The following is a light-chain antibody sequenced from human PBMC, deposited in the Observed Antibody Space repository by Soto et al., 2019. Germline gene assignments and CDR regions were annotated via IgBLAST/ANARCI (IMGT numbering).Light chain of an antibody. CDR2: NVS. CDR3: CSYAGSLVV. V-gene: IGLV2-11*01. CDR1: SSDVGGYNY. Sequence: ALTQPRSVSGSPGQSVTISCTGTSSDVGGYNYVSWYQQHPGKAPKLMIYNVSKRPSGVPDRFSGSKSGNTASLTISGLQAEDEADYYCCSYAGSLVVFGGGTKLTVL. J-gene: IGLJ2*01.